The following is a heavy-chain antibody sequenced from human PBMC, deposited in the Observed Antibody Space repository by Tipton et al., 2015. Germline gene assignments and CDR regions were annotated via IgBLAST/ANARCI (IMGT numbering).Heavy chain of an antibody. CDR2: IDGSGST. CDR3: ATDTGWVRGGNPFDM. D-gene: IGHD3-10*01. J-gene: IGHJ3*02. V-gene: IGHV4-59*03. CDR1: GGSISTYY. Sequence: TLSLTCSVSGGSISTYYWSWIRQSPGKGLGWIGYIDGSGSTRYNPALKSRLTMSVDTSKKEFSLMLSSVTAADTAVYYCATDTGWVRGGNPFDMWGRGTMVTVSS.